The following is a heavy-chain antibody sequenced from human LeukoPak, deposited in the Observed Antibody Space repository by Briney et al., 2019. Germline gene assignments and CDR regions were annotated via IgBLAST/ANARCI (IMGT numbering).Heavy chain of an antibody. CDR1: GCSISSYY. J-gene: IGHJ3*02. CDR3: AGYSGYGDAFDI. V-gene: IGHV4-59*01. CDR2: IYYSGNT. Sequence: PSETLSLTCTVSGCSISSYYWSWIWQPPGKGLEWIGYIYYSGNTNYNPSLKSRVTISVDTSKNQFSLKLSSVTAADTAVYYCAGYSGYGDAFDIWGQGTMVTVSS. D-gene: IGHD5-12*01.